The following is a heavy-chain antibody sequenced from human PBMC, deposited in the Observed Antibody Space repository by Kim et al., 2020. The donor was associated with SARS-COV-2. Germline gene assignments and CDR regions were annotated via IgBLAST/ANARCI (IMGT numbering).Heavy chain of an antibody. D-gene: IGHD4-17*01. V-gene: IGHV3-33*06. CDR2: IWYDGSNK. Sequence: GGSLRLSCAASGFTFSSYGMHWVRQAPGKGLEWVAVIWYDGSNKYYADSVKGRFTISRDNSKNTLYLQMNSLRAEDTAVYYCAKGQHGEAPDYWGQGTLVTVSS. CDR3: AKGQHGEAPDY. CDR1: GFTFSSYG. J-gene: IGHJ4*02.